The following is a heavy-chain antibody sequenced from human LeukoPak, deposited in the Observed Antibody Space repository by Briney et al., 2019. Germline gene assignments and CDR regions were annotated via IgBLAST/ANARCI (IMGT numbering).Heavy chain of an antibody. V-gene: IGHV1-2*02. Sequence: GASVKVSCKASGYTFTSYGISWVRQAPGQGLEWMGWINPNSGGTNYAQKFQGRVTMTRDTSISTAYMELSRLRSDDTAVYYCARAPLKEEMDVWGKGTTVTVSS. CDR2: INPNSGGT. J-gene: IGHJ6*04. CDR1: GYTFTSYG. CDR3: ARAPLKEEMDV.